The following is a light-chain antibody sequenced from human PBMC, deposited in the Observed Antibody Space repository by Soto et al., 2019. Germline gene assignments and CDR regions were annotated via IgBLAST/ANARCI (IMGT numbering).Light chain of an antibody. CDR2: EVS. V-gene: IGLV2-14*01. J-gene: IGLJ2*01. CDR3: SSYTITTTGVL. CDR1: NSDIGGYNY. Sequence: QSALTQPASVSGSPGQSITISCTGTNSDIGGYNYVSWYQQHPGKAPKLMIYEVSNRPSGVSDRFSGSKSGHTASLTISGRQAEDEADYYCSSYTITTTGVLFGGGTKLTVL.